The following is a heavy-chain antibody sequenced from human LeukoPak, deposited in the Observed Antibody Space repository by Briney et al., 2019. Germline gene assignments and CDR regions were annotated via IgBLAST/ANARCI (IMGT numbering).Heavy chain of an antibody. CDR3: ARDPGEFSPYNLDY. Sequence: KPGGSLRLSCAASGFTLSSYSMNWVRQAPGKGLEWVSSISSSSSYIYYADSVKGRFTISRDNAKNSLYLQMNSLRAEDTAVYYCARDPGEFSPYNLDYWGQGTLVTVSS. CDR1: GFTLSSYS. J-gene: IGHJ4*02. CDR2: ISSSSSYI. D-gene: IGHD1-1*01. V-gene: IGHV3-21*01.